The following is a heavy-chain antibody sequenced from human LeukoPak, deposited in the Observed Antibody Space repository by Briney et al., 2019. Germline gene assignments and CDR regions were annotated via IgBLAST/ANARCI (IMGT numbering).Heavy chain of an antibody. CDR3: AHTGVVIPLSAFDI. V-gene: IGHV2-5*01. D-gene: IGHD3-3*01. Sequence: SGPTLVNPTQTLTLTCTFSGFSLSTSGVGVGWVRQPPGKALEWLALIYWNDDKRYSPSLKSRLTITKDTSKNQVVLTMTNMDPVDTATYYCAHTGVVIPLSAFDIWGQGTMVTVSS. CDR1: GFSLSTSGVG. CDR2: IYWNDDK. J-gene: IGHJ3*02.